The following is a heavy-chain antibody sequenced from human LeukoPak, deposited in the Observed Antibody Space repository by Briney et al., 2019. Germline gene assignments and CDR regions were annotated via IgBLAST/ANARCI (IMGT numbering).Heavy chain of an antibody. CDR3: ATGAYYYDRGVND. Sequence: GGSLRLSCAASGFTFSSYAMHWVRQAPGKGLEWVAVISYDGSNKYYADSEKGRFTISRDNSKNTLYLQMNSLRAEDTAVYYCATGAYYYDRGVNDWGQGTLVTVSS. V-gene: IGHV3-30*04. CDR2: ISYDGSNK. CDR1: GFTFSSYA. D-gene: IGHD3-22*01. J-gene: IGHJ4*02.